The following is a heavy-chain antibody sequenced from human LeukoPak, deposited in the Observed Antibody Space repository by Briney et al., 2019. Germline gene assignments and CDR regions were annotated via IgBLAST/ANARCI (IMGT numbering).Heavy chain of an antibody. V-gene: IGHV4-4*09. J-gene: IGHJ4*02. CDR3: ATLNFWSGRDDY. Sequence: SETRSLTCTVAGGSISSYYWSWIRQPPGKGLEWIGYIYTSGSTNYNPTLKGRVTISVDTSKNQYSLKLSSVPAADTAVYYCATLNFWSGRDDYWGQGTLVTVSS. CDR1: GGSISSYY. CDR2: IYTSGST. D-gene: IGHD3-3*01.